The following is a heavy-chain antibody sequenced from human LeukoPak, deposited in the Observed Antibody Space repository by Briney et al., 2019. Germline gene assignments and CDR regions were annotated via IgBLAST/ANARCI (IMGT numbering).Heavy chain of an antibody. CDR1: GYTFPCYY. J-gene: IGHJ4*02. CDR3: ARDGYCSGGSCYSPDY. Sequence: ASVKVSCNASGYTFPCYYMHWVRQAPGQGLEWMGWINPNSGGTNYSQKFQGRGTMTRDTSISTAYMELSRLRSDDTAVYYCARDGYCSGGSCYSPDYWGQGTLVTVSS. D-gene: IGHD2-15*01. V-gene: IGHV1-2*02. CDR2: INPNSGGT.